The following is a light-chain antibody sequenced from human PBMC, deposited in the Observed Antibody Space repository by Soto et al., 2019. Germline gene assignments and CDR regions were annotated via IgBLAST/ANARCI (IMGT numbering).Light chain of an antibody. CDR3: QQYVGSPPYT. J-gene: IGKJ2*01. V-gene: IGKV3-20*01. Sequence: VLTQSPGTLSLSPGERATISCRASQSINSSYLAWYQHKPGQAPRLLFYGASSRATGIPHRFSGSASGTDFTLTISRLEPEDCGVYYCQQYVGSPPYTFGQGTRLEIK. CDR1: QSINSSY. CDR2: GAS.